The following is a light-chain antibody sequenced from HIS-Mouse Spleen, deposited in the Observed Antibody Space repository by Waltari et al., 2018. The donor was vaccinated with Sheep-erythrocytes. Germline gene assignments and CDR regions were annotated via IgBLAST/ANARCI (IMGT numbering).Light chain of an antibody. Sequence: QSALTQPASVSGSPGQSITISCTGTSSDVGGYNYVSWYQPHPGKAPKLMIYEVSNRPSGCSTRFSGAKSGNTASLTISGLQAEDEADYYCSSYTSSSTLVFGGGTKLTVL. J-gene: IGLJ3*02. CDR3: SSYTSSSTLV. CDR2: EVS. CDR1: SSDVGGYNY. V-gene: IGLV2-14*01.